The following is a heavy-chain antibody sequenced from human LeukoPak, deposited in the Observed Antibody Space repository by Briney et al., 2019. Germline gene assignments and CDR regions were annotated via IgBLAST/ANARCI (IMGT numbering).Heavy chain of an antibody. Sequence: ASVKVSCKTSGYTFTSYYIHWVRQAPGQGLEWMGIIYPGGGSTNYAQKFQGRLTMTRDMSTSTVYMELSSLRSEDTAVYYCARAAGGSSWYYYYYYMDVWGKGTTVTVSS. CDR3: ARAAGGSSWYYYYYYMDV. D-gene: IGHD6-13*01. CDR2: IYPGGGST. J-gene: IGHJ6*03. V-gene: IGHV1-46*01. CDR1: GYTFTSYY.